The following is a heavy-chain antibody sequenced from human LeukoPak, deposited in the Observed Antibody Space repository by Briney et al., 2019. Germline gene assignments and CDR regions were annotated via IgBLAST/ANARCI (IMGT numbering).Heavy chain of an antibody. D-gene: IGHD5-18*01. CDR1: GGSISNYY. CDR2: IYYSGST. J-gene: IGHJ5*02. Sequence: MTSATLSLTCTVSGGSISNYYWSWIRQPPGKGLEWIGYIYYSGSTNYNPSLKSRVTISVDTSKNQFSLKLRSVTAADTAVYYCARVHLDTGYRWGQGTLVTVYS. CDR3: ARVHLDTGYR. V-gene: IGHV4-59*01.